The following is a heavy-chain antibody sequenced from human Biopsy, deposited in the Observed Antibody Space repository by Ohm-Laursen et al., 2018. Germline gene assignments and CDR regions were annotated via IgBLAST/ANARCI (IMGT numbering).Heavy chain of an antibody. CDR1: PYTFTDYN. V-gene: IGHV1-2*02. CDR3: ARDPLNGHKHFDY. J-gene: IGHJ4*02. Sequence: ASVKVSCKASPYTFTDYNIHWMRQAPGQGLEWPGYINCKTGATNYAQKFQGTVTMTRDTSISTANLALGSLRSADTAIYYCARDPLNGHKHFDYWGQGSLVTVSS. D-gene: IGHD2-8*01. CDR2: INCKTGAT.